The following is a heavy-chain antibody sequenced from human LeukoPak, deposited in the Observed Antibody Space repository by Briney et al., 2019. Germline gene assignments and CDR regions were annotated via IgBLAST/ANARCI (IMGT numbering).Heavy chain of an antibody. V-gene: IGHV4-31*03. CDR3: AKTYYSSSGSWD. Sequence: PSQTLSLTCTVSGGSVNSDGYYWSWLRQHPGKGLEWIGYIYYTGSTSYNPSHKSRVIISLDTSKNQLSLNLSSVTAADTAVYYCAKTYYSSSGSWDWGQGTLVTVSS. D-gene: IGHD3-10*01. CDR1: GGSVNSDGYY. CDR2: IYYTGST. J-gene: IGHJ1*01.